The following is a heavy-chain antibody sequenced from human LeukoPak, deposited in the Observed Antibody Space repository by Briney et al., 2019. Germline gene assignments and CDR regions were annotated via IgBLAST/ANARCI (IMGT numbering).Heavy chain of an antibody. J-gene: IGHJ4*02. CDR3: ARQGGSGSYNY. CDR1: XXW. V-gene: IGHV5-51*01. Sequence: XXWXGGXRXMAXXGLEWMGIIYPGDSDTRYSPSFQGQVTISADKSISTAYLQWSSLKASDTAMYYCARQGGSGSYNYWGQGTLVTVSS. CDR2: IYPGDSDT. D-gene: IGHD3-10*01.